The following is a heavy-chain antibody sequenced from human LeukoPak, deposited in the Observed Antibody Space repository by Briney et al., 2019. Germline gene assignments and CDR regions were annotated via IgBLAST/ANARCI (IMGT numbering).Heavy chain of an antibody. V-gene: IGHV3-7*01. J-gene: IGHJ4*02. CDR2: IKQDGSEQ. CDR1: GFTFSNYW. Sequence: GGSLRLSCAASGFTFSNYWMSWVRQAPGKGLEWVANIKQDGSEQYYVDSVKGRFTISRDNAKNSLYLQMNSLRAEDTAVYYCARDQGNRLNDYWGQGTLVTVSS. CDR3: ARDQGNRLNDY.